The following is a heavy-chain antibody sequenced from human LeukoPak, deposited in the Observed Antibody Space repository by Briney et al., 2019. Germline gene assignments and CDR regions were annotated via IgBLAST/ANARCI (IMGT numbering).Heavy chain of an antibody. Sequence: SETLSLTCTVSGGSISSYYWSWIRQPPGKGLEWIGYIYYSGTTHCNPSLKSRVTISVDTSKNQFSLKVSSVTAADTAVYYCARDVLISGTRWFDPWGQGTLVTVSS. D-gene: IGHD2-2*01. CDR3: ARDVLISGTRWFDP. J-gene: IGHJ5*02. V-gene: IGHV4-59*01. CDR2: IYYSGTT. CDR1: GGSISSYY.